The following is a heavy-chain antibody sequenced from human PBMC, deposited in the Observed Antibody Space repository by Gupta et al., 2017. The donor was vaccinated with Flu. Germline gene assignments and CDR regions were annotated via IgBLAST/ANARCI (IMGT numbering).Heavy chain of an antibody. J-gene: IGHJ6*02. CDR3: ARGSARPYYYYGMDV. CDR1: GGSFSGYY. D-gene: IGHD6-6*01. V-gene: IGHV4-34*01. CDR2: INHSGST. Sequence: QVQLQQWGAGLLKPSETLSLTCAVYGGSFSGYYWSWIRQPPGKGLEWIGEINHSGSTNYNPSLKSRVTISVDTSKNQFSLKLSSVTAADTAVYYCARGSARPYYYYGMDVWGQGTTVTVSS.